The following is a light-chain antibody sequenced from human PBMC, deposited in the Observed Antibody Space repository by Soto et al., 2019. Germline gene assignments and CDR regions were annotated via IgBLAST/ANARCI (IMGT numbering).Light chain of an antibody. Sequence: ELVLTQSPATLSVSPGERATLSCRASHSVSSYLSWYQQKPHQATRLIFDGATTRAGVIPGRFSSRGCGAEFTLIISSLQYEDFAVYYYQQSNYRLLFGEGTKVEIK. J-gene: IGKJ4*01. CDR3: QQSNYRLL. V-gene: IGKV3-15*01. CDR2: GAT. CDR1: HSVSSY.